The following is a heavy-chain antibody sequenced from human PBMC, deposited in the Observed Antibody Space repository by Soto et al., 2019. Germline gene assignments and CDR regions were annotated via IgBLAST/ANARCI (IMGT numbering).Heavy chain of an antibody. V-gene: IGHV3-9*01. CDR1: GFTFDDYA. CDR3: AKDALTAVGFHFDF. CDR2: ISSNSGSV. D-gene: IGHD4-17*01. Sequence: EVQLVESGGGLVQPGRSLRLSCAASGFTFDDYAMHWVRQAPGKGLEWVSGISSNSGSVGYADSVKGRFTISRDNSKHSLYLQMSCLKAEDTALYYCAKDALTAVGFHFDFWGQGTLVTVSS. J-gene: IGHJ4*02.